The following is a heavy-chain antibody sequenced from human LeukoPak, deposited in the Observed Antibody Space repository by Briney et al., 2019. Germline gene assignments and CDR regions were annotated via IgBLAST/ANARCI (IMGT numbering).Heavy chain of an antibody. CDR3: ARDLYYYDSSGYDY. D-gene: IGHD3-22*01. CDR1: GFTFSSYS. J-gene: IGHJ4*02. CDR2: ISSSSSYI. Sequence: PGGSLRLSCAASGFTFSSYSMNWVRQAPGKGLEWVSSISSSSSYIYYADSVRGRFTISRDNAKNSLYLQMNSLRAEDTAVYYCARDLYYYDSSGYDYWGQGTLVTASS. V-gene: IGHV3-21*01.